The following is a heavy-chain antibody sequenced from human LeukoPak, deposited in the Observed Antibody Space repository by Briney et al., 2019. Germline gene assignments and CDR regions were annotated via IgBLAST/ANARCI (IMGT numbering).Heavy chain of an antibody. CDR1: GGSISDHY. D-gene: IGHD3-9*01. Sequence: SETLSLTCTVSGGSISDHYWTWLRQSPGKGLEWLAYINYSGDTNYNPSLKSRVTISVDLSENQFSLKLSSVTAADTAVYYCARTKYYDILTGYFYGMDVWGQGTTVTVSS. CDR3: ARTKYYDILTGYFYGMDV. V-gene: IGHV4-59*08. J-gene: IGHJ6*02. CDR2: INYSGDT.